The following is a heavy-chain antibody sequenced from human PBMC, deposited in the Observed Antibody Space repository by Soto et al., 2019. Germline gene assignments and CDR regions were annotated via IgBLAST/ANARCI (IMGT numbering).Heavy chain of an antibody. D-gene: IGHD5-12*01. CDR1: GGTFSSYA. V-gene: IGHV1-69*01. J-gene: IGHJ3*02. CDR2: IIPIFGTA. CDR3: ARYAVWLQLRKGAFDI. Sequence: QVQLVQSGAEVKKPGSSVKVSCKASGGTFSSYAISWVRQAPGQGLEWMGGIIPIFGTANYAQKFQGRVTITADESTSTAYMELSSLRSEDTAVYYCARYAVWLQLRKGAFDIWGQGTMVTVSS.